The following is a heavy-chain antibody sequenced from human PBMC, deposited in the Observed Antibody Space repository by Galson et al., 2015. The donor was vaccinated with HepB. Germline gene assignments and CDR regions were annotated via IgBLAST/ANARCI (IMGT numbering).Heavy chain of an antibody. V-gene: IGHV3-66*01. CDR2: IYSGGST. J-gene: IGHJ4*02. Sequence: SLRLSCAASGFSISSNYMSWVRQAPGKGPEWVSFIYSGGSTYYTDSVKGRFTISRDYPKNTLYLQMISLRAEDTAVYYCARDLRAAAGTFDYWGQGTLVTVSS. CDR3: ARDLRAAAGTFDY. CDR1: GFSISSNY. D-gene: IGHD6-13*01.